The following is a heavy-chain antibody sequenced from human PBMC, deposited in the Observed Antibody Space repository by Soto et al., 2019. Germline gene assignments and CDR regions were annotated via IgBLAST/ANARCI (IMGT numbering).Heavy chain of an antibody. J-gene: IGHJ4*02. CDR3: ASGSYSFFDY. CDR2: ISSSSSTI. Sequence: EVQLVESGGGLVQPGGSLRLSCAASGFTFSSYSMNWVRQAPGKGLEWVSYISSSSSTIYYADSVKGRSTISRDNAKNSLYLQMNSLRDEDTAVYYCASGSYSFFDYWGQGTLVTVSS. CDR1: GFTFSSYS. V-gene: IGHV3-48*02. D-gene: IGHD1-26*01.